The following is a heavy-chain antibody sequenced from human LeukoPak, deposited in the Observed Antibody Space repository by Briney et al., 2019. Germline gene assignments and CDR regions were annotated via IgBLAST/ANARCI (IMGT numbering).Heavy chain of an antibody. D-gene: IGHD3-16*01. J-gene: IGHJ3*02. CDR1: GGSVSSGSYY. CDR2: IYYSGST. CDR3: ARVRYYDRYAFDI. V-gene: IGHV4-61*01. Sequence: SETLSLTCTVSGGSVSSGSYYWSWIRQPPGKGLECIGYIYYSGSTDYNPSLKSRVTISVDTSKNQFSLKLSSVTAADTAVYYGARVRYYDRYAFDIWGQGTMVTVSS.